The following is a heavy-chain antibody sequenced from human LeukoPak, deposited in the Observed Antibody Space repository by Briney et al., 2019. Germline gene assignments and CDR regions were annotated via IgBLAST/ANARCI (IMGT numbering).Heavy chain of an antibody. V-gene: IGHV3-30*04. CDR3: AKGGVVADPFDY. J-gene: IGHJ4*02. D-gene: IGHD2-21*01. CDR1: EFTFSSYA. CDR2: ISYDGSNK. Sequence: GGSLRLSCAASEFTFSSYAMHWVRQAPGKGLEWVAVISYDGSNKYYADSVKGRFTISRDNSKNSLYLQMNSLRTEDTALYYCAKGGVVADPFDYWGQGTLVTVSS.